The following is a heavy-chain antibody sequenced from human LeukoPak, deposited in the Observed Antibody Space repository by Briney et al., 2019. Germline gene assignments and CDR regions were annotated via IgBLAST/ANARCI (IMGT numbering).Heavy chain of an antibody. V-gene: IGHV4-39*07. CDR3: ARGKNGDYVYYYYYMDV. J-gene: IGHJ6*03. CDR2: INHNGST. CDR1: GVSISSSNSY. D-gene: IGHD4-17*01. Sequence: SETLSLTCTVSGVSISSSNSYWGWIRQPPGKGLQWIGEINHNGSTNYNPSLKSRFTMSVDTSKSQFSLKLSSVTAAVTAVYYCARGKNGDYVYYYYYMDVWDKGTTVTVSS.